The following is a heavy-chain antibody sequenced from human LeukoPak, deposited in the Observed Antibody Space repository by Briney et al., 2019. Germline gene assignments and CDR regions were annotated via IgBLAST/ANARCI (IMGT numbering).Heavy chain of an antibody. CDR3: ARDPYDFWSGRPSFDY. D-gene: IGHD3-3*01. Sequence: ASVKVSCKASGYTFTSYGISWVRQAPGQGLEWMGWISAYNGNTNYAQKLQGRVTMTTDTSTSTAYMELRSLRSDDTAVYYCARDPYDFWSGRPSFDYWGQGTLVTVSS. V-gene: IGHV1-18*01. CDR1: GYTFTSYG. CDR2: ISAYNGNT. J-gene: IGHJ4*02.